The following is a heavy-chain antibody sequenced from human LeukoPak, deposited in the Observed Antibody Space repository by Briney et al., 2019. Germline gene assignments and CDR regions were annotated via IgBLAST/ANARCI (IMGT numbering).Heavy chain of an antibody. V-gene: IGHV3-23*01. Sequence: TGGSLRLSCAASGFTFSSYAMSWVRQAPGKGLEWVSAISGSGGRTYYADAVKGRFTISRDNSKNTLYLQMNSLRAEDTAVYYCTRYDSSGYPPAEFDYWGQGTLVTVSS. J-gene: IGHJ4*02. CDR1: GFTFSSYA. D-gene: IGHD3-22*01. CDR2: ISGSGGRT. CDR3: TRYDSSGYPPAEFDY.